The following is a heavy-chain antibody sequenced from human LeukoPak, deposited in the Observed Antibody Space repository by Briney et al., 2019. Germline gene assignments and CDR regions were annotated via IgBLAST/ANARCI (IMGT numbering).Heavy chain of an antibody. CDR1: GFIFSSNA. V-gene: IGHV3-30*07. Sequence: GGSLRLSCAVSGFIFSSNAMHWVRQAPGEGLEWVAVISTDGRDKHHADSVRGRFTISRDNSKNTLYLQMNSLRAEDTAVYYCAREHYGGNPYLDYWGQGTLVTVSS. CDR2: ISTDGRDK. J-gene: IGHJ4*02. D-gene: IGHD4-23*01. CDR3: AREHYGGNPYLDY.